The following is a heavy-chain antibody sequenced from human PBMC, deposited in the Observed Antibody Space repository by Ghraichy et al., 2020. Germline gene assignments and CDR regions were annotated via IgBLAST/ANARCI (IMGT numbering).Heavy chain of an antibody. J-gene: IGHJ4*02. CDR2: ISGSGGTT. V-gene: IGHV3-23*01. D-gene: IGHD6-13*01. CDR3: AKSTSSWSYFDY. CDR1: GFTFSSCA. Sequence: GEALNISCAASGFTFSSCAMTWVRQAPGKGLEWVSTISGSGGTTYYADSVKGRFTISRDNSKNTLYLQMNSLRAEDTAVYYCAKSTSSWSYFDYWGQGTLVTVSS.